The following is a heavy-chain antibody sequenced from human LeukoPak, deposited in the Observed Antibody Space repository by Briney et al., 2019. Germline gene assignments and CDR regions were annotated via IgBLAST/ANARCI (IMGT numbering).Heavy chain of an antibody. CDR2: IRSDGSTT. CDR1: GLTFSGYW. V-gene: IGHV3-74*01. J-gene: IGHJ4*02. Sequence: GGSLRLSCAASGLTFSGYWMHWVRQAPGTGLMWVSSIRSDGSTTYYADSVKGRFTISRDNAKNTLFLQMNSLRAEDTAVYYCATLAPQNTYCWGQGGLVTVSS. D-gene: IGHD1/OR15-1a*01. CDR3: ATLAPQNTYC.